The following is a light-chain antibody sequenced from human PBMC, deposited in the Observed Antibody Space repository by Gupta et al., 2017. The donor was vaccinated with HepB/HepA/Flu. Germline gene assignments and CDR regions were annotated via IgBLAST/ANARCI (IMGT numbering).Light chain of an antibody. CDR3: SSYTSSGTHVL. V-gene: IGLV2-14*03. Sequence: QSALTQPASVSGSPGQSITLSCTGTSSDVGGYDYVSWYQQHPGKAPKLMIYDVSNRPSGVSNRFSGSKSGNTASLTLSGLQAEDEADYYCSSYTSSGTHVLFGGGTKLTVL. J-gene: IGLJ2*01. CDR2: DVS. CDR1: SSDVGGYDY.